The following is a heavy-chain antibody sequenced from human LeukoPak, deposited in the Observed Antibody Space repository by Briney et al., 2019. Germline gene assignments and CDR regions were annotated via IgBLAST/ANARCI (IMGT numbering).Heavy chain of an antibody. V-gene: IGHV1-69*04. D-gene: IGHD2/OR15-2a*01. Sequence: SVKVSCKASGGTFSSYAISWVRQAPGQGLEWMGRIIPILGIANYAQKFQGRVTITADKSTSTAYMELSSLRSEDTAVYYCAGGGGLLKGYYFDYWGQGTLVTVSS. J-gene: IGHJ4*02. CDR1: GGTFSSYA. CDR2: IIPILGIA. CDR3: AGGGGLLKGYYFDY.